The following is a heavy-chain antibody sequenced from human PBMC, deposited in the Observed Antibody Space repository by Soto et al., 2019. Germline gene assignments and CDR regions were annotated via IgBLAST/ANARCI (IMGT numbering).Heavy chain of an antibody. D-gene: IGHD6-13*01. CDR2: IYHNGSP. Sequence: SETLSLTCAVSGGSMSSGGYSWSWIRQPPGKGLEWIGYIYHNGSPYYNQSLKSRATISVDRSKNRFSLKLSSVTAAHSAVYYCAKDTDAAADPDGMNVWGQGTTVTVSS. CDR1: GGSMSSGGYS. CDR3: AKDTDAAADPDGMNV. J-gene: IGHJ6*02. V-gene: IGHV4-30-2*01.